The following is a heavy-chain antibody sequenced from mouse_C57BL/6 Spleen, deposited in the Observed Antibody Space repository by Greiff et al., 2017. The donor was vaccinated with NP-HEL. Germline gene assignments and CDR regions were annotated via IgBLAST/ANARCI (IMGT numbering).Heavy chain of an antibody. CDR1: GYTFTSYW. J-gene: IGHJ4*01. Sequence: VQLQQPGTELVKPGASVKLSCKASGYTFTSYWMHWVKQRPGQGLEWIGNINPSNGGTNYNEKFKSKATLTVDKSSSTAYMQLSSLTSEDSAVYYGARDREYHYYARDYWGQGTSVTVSS. CDR3: ARDREYHYYARDY. D-gene: IGHD5-2*01. V-gene: IGHV1-53*01. CDR2: INPSNGGT.